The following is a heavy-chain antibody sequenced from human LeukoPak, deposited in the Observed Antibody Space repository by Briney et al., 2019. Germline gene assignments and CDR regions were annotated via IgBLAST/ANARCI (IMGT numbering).Heavy chain of an antibody. J-gene: IGHJ4*02. CDR1: GFTFDDYA. V-gene: IGHV3-9*01. CDR2: ISWNSGSI. Sequence: PGRSLRLSCAASGFTFDDYAMHWVRQAPGKGQEWVSGISWNSGSIGYADSVKGRFTISRDNAKNSLYLQMNSLRAEDTALYYCAKDTGPFDYWGQGTLVTVSS. CDR3: AKDTGPFDY.